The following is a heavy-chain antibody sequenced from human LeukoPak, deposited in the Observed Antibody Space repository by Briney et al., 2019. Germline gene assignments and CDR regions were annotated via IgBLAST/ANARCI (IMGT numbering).Heavy chain of an antibody. D-gene: IGHD2-2*01. Sequence: ASVRVSCTASGYTFTGYSMHWVRQAPGQGLEWMGWINPNSGVTNYAQKFQGRVTMTRDTSISTAYMELSRLRSDDTAVYYCARVGVEGASCYDYWGQGILVTVSS. CDR1: GYTFTGYS. CDR3: ARVGVEGASCYDY. V-gene: IGHV1-2*02. CDR2: INPNSGVT. J-gene: IGHJ4*02.